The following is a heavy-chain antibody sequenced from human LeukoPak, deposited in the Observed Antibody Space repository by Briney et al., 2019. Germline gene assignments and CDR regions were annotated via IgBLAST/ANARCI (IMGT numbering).Heavy chain of an antibody. CDR2: ISWNSGSI. CDR1: GFTFDDYA. CDR3: AKGGLWRPPPLGHYYYYYMDV. V-gene: IGHV3-9*01. Sequence: LPGGSLRLSCAASGFTFDDYAMQWVRHAPGKGLEWGSGISWNSGSIVYADSVKGRFPISRDHAKNSLYLQMNSLRAEDTALYYCAKGGLWRPPPLGHYYYYYMDVWGKGSTVTVSS. J-gene: IGHJ6*03. D-gene: IGHD2-21*01.